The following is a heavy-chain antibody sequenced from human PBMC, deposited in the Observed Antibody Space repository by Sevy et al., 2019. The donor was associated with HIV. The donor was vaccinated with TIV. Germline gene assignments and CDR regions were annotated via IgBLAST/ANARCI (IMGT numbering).Heavy chain of an antibody. CDR3: ATTKDYYDSSGYPFDY. D-gene: IGHD3-22*01. J-gene: IGHJ4*02. CDR2: FDTEDGKR. V-gene: IGHV1-24*01. Sequence: ASVKVSCKVSGYTLTELSMHWVRQAPGKGLEWVGTFDTEDGKRIYAQKFKGRLTMTEDTSTETAYMELNSLRSDDTAVYYCATTKDYYDSSGYPFDYWGQGTQVTVSS. CDR1: GYTLTELS.